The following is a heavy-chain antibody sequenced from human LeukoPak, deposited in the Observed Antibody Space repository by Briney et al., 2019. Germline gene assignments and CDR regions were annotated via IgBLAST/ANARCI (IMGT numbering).Heavy chain of an antibody. V-gene: IGHV1-2*02. Sequence: ASVKVSCKASGYTFTGYYMHWVRQAPGQGLEWMGWINPNSGGTNYAQKFQGRVTMTRDTSISTAYMELSRLRSDDTAVYYCARSVGDGYNSDFDYWGQGTLVTVSS. CDR2: INPNSGGT. D-gene: IGHD5-24*01. CDR1: GYTFTGYY. J-gene: IGHJ4*02. CDR3: ARSVGDGYNSDFDY.